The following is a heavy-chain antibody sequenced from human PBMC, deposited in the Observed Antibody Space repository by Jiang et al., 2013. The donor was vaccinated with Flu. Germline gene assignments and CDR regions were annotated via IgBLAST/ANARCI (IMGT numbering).Heavy chain of an antibody. CDR2: IYYSGST. D-gene: IGHD6-19*01. CDR3: ARHHSSGWYHFDY. J-gene: IGHJ4*02. Sequence: LEWIGSIYYSGSTYYNPSLKSRVTISVDTSKNQFSLKLSSVTAADTAVYYCARHHSSGWYHFDYWGQGTLVTVSS. V-gene: IGHV4-39*01.